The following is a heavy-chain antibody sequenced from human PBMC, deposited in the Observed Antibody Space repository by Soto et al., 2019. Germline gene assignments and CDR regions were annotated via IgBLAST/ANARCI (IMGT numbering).Heavy chain of an antibody. CDR3: ARKKVGTTFFDN. Sequence: SETLSLTCSVSGFAISRGYYWCWVRQPPGKGLEWIGSSYPSVSSYHNPSLATRLRLSIDTSKNQFTLNLTSVTAADTALYFCARKKVGTTFFDNWGQGIQVTVSS. J-gene: IGHJ4*02. V-gene: IGHV4-38-2*02. D-gene: IGHD1-1*01. CDR1: GFAISRGYY. CDR2: SYPSVSS.